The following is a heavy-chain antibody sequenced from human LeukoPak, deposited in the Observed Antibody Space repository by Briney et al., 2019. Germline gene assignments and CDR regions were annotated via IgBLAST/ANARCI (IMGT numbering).Heavy chain of an antibody. J-gene: IGHJ4*01. CDR1: GFTFNTFH. CDR3: ARASGGWDLDY. CDR2: ITSSGTYI. V-gene: IGHV3-21*06. D-gene: IGHD1-26*01. Sequence: GGSLRLSCAASGFTFNTFHMNWVRQAPGKGLEWVSSITSSGTYIIYADSVQGRFTISRDNAKNSLYLQMNSLRADDTALYYCARASGGWDLDYWGHGTLVTVSS.